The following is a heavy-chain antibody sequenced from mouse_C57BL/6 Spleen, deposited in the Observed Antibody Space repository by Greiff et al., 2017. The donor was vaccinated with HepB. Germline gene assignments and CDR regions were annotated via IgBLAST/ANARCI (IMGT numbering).Heavy chain of an antibody. Sequence: QVQLQQSGPELVKPGASVKISCKASGYAFSSSWMNWVKQRPGKGLEWIGRIYPGDGDTNYNGKFKGKATLTADKSSSTAYMQLSSLTSEDSAVYFCAIRGDEDYDGSFAYWGQGTLVTVSA. CDR1: GYAFSSSW. D-gene: IGHD2-4*01. V-gene: IGHV1-82*01. CDR3: AIRGDEDYDGSFAY. CDR2: IYPGDGDT. J-gene: IGHJ3*01.